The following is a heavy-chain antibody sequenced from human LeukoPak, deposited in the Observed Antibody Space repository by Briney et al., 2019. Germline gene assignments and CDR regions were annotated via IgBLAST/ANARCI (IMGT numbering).Heavy chain of an antibody. Sequence: PGGSLRLSCAASGYTFTHYAMHWVRQSPTKGLEWVSGLSGSGGSTYYADSVKGRFTISRDNSKNTLYLQMNSLRAEDTAVFYCAKDSRAVVPSYYGMDVWGQGTTVTVSS. D-gene: IGHD6-19*01. CDR2: LSGSGGST. CDR1: GYTFTHYA. J-gene: IGHJ6*02. CDR3: AKDSRAVVPSYYGMDV. V-gene: IGHV3-23*01.